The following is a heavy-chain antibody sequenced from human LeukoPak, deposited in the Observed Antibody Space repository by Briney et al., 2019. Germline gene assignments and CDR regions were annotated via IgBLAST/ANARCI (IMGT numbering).Heavy chain of an antibody. CDR3: ASSSSGWYGGECFDY. J-gene: IGHJ4*02. Sequence: PSETLSLTCAVSGYSISSGYYWGWIRQPPGKGLEWIGSIYHSGSTYYNPPLKSRVTISVDTSKNQFSLKLSSVTAADTAVYYCASSSSGWYGGECFDYWGQGTLVTVSS. CDR2: IYHSGST. D-gene: IGHD6-19*01. CDR1: GYSISSGYY. V-gene: IGHV4-38-2*01.